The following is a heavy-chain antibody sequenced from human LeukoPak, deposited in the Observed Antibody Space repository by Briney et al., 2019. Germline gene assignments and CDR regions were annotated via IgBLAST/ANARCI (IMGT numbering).Heavy chain of an antibody. CDR1: GASTSSRY. CDR2: IYNGRST. Sequence: PSETLSLTCSASGASTSSRYWSWIRQSPGRTLEWIGHIYNGRSTKYNPSLTSRVTISVDTSKNQFSLSLTSVTAADTAIYYCAQTTGWPGFDFWGPGALVTGSS. V-gene: IGHV4-59*08. CDR3: AQTTGWPGFDF. D-gene: IGHD6-19*01. J-gene: IGHJ4*02.